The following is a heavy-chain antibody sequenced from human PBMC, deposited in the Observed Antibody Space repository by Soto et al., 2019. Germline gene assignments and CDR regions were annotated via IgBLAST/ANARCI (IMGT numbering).Heavy chain of an antibody. V-gene: IGHV3-48*02. D-gene: IGHD3-3*01. CDR3: ARDPYEFWSDTYNWFDP. J-gene: IGHJ5*02. CDR1: GFTFSSYS. CDR2: ISSSSSTI. Sequence: LRLSCAASGFTFSSYSMNWVRQAPGKGLEWVSYISSSSSTIYYADSVKGRFTISRDNAKNSLYLQMNSLRDEDTAVYYCARDPYEFWSDTYNWFDPWGQGTLVTVSS.